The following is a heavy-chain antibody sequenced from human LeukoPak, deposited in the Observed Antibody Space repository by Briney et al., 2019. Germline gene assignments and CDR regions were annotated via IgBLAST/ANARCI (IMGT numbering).Heavy chain of an antibody. D-gene: IGHD6-13*01. CDR3: AANGSPYSSSWLGRGKDLDY. Sequence: SVKVSCKASGGTFTSYTMSWVRQAPGQGLEWMGWIIPNLGIANYAQKFQGRVTITADKSTSTAYMELSSLRSEDTAVYYCAANGSPYSSSWLGRGKDLDYWGQGTLVTVSS. CDR1: GGTFTSYT. V-gene: IGHV1-69*02. J-gene: IGHJ4*02. CDR2: IIPNLGIA.